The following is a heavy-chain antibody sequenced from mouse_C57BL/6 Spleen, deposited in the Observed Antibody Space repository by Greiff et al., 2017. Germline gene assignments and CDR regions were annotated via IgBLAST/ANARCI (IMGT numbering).Heavy chain of an antibody. CDR1: GFSLTSYG. D-gene: IGHD2-1*01. Sequence: QVQLQQSGPGLVQPSQSLSITCTVSGFSLTSYGVHWVRQSPGKGLEWLGVIWSGGSTDYNAAFISRLSISKDNSKSQVFFKMNSLPADDTAIYYCARYWGYGNPWFAYWGQGTLVTVSA. J-gene: IGHJ3*01. CDR3: ARYWGYGNPWFAY. V-gene: IGHV2-2*01. CDR2: IWSGGST.